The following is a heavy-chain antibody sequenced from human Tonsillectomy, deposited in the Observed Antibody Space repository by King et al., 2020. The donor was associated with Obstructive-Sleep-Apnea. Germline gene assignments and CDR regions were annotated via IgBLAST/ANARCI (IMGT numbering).Heavy chain of an antibody. V-gene: IGHV4-4*07. CDR2: IYATGST. Sequence: QLQESGPGLVKPSETLSLTCTVSGGSISGYYWSWIRQPAGERLEWIGRIYATGSTNYNPSLKSRVTISVDTSKNQFSLKLSSVTAADTAVYYCARPTMLRGAGAFDIWGQGTMVTVSS. J-gene: IGHJ3*02. CDR1: GGSISGYY. D-gene: IGHD3-10*01. CDR3: ARPTMLRGAGAFDI.